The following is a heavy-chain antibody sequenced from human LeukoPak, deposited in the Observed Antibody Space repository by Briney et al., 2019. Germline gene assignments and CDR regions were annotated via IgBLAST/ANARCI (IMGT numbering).Heavy chain of an antibody. CDR1: GFIFNNYG. D-gene: IGHD3-22*01. V-gene: IGHV3-23*01. CDR2: ISNDGGGT. CDR3: AKGSSGYFADL. J-gene: IGHJ5*02. Sequence: GGSLRLSCAASGFIFNNYGLIWVRQAPGKGLEWVSAISNDGGGTTYADFVNGRFTISRDNSKNTLFLQMNSLRAEDTALYYCAKGSSGYFADLWGQGTLVTVSS.